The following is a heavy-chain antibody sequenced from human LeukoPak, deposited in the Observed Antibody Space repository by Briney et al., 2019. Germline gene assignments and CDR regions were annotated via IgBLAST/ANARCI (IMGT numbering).Heavy chain of an antibody. V-gene: IGHV3-23*01. CDR3: AKVGYCSSTSCPGYDY. D-gene: IGHD2-2*01. CDR1: GFTFSSYA. Sequence: GGSLRLSCAASGFTFSSYAMSWVRQAPGKGLEWVSAISGSGGSTYYADSVKGRFTISRDNSKNTLYLHMNSLRAEDTAVYYCAKVGYCSSTSCPGYDYWGQGTLVTVSS. CDR2: ISGSGGST. J-gene: IGHJ4*02.